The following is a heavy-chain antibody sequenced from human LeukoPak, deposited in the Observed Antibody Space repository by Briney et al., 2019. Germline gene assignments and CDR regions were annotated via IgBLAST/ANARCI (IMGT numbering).Heavy chain of an antibody. J-gene: IGHJ4*02. Sequence: PGGSLRLSCAASGFTFNNYGMHWVRQAPGKGLQWVAVISYDGNDKSYSDSVKGRFTISRDNSKNTLYLQMNSLRAEDTAVYYCAKFNSPYGSGSFYDHWGQGTLVTVSS. CDR2: ISYDGNDK. V-gene: IGHV3-30*18. CDR1: GFTFNNYG. CDR3: AKFNSPYGSGSFYDH. D-gene: IGHD3-10*01.